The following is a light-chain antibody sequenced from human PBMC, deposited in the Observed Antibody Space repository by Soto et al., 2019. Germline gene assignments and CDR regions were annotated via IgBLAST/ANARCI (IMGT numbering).Light chain of an antibody. CDR1: QTISSW. CDR2: KAY. V-gene: IGKV1-5*03. Sequence: DIQMTQSPSTLSGSVGDRVTITCRASQTISSWLAWYQQKPGKAPKLLIYKAYTLKSGITSRFSGSGSGTEFTLTISSLQPDEFATYYCQHYNSYSEAFGQGTKVEIK. CDR3: QHYNSYSEA. J-gene: IGKJ1*01.